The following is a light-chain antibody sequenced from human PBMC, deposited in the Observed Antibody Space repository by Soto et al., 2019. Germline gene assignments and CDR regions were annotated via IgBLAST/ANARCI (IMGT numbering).Light chain of an antibody. Sequence: EIVLTQSPGTLPLSPGERATLSCRASQRVANNFLAWYQQKPGQAPRLLIFAASKRASDIPARCSGSGSGSHFTLTISMLEPADFAGYYSHQYGSTPWTFGQGTKVEIK. CDR3: HQYGSTPWT. CDR1: QRVANNF. J-gene: IGKJ1*01. CDR2: AAS. V-gene: IGKV3-20*01.